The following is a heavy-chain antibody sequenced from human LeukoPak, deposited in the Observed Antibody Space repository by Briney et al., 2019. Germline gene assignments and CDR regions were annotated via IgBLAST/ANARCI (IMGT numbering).Heavy chain of an antibody. V-gene: IGHV3-11*01. D-gene: IGHD6-13*01. Sequence: PGGSLRLSCAASGFTFSDYYMSWIRQAPGKGLEWVSYISSSGSTIYYADSVKGRFTISRDNAKNSLYLQMNSLRAEDTAVYYCXXXXXXXXXXSSSWVGTDYWGQGTLVTVSS. CDR1: GFTFSDYY. CDR3: XXXXXXXXXXSSSWVGTDY. J-gene: IGHJ4*02. CDR2: ISSSGSTI.